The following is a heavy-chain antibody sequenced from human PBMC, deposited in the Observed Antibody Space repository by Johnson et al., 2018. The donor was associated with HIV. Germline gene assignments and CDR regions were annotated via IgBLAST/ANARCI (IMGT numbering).Heavy chain of an antibody. CDR1: GSTFDDYA. Sequence: VQLVESGGGLVQPGRSLRLSCAASGSTFDDYAMHWVRQVPGKGLEWVSGISWNSGRIGYVGSVMGRFTISRDNAKNSLFLQMDSLRAEDTGVYFCARPPAYLYKAAFAIWGQGTMVTVS. CDR2: ISWNSGRI. V-gene: IGHV3-9*01. D-gene: IGHD3-16*02. J-gene: IGHJ3*02. CDR3: ARPPAYLYKAAFAI.